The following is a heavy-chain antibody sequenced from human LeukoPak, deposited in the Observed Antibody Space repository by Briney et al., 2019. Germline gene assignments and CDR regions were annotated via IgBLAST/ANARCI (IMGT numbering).Heavy chain of an antibody. CDR3: ARVTAVEYYFDS. CDR2: ISSSGSTI. D-gene: IGHD6-19*01. J-gene: IGHJ4*02. V-gene: IGHV3-48*03. CDR1: GFTFSSYE. Sequence: GGSLRLSCAASGFTFSSYEMNWVLQAPGKGLEWVSYISSSGSTIYYADSVKGRFTISRDNAKNSLYLQMNSLRAEDTAVYYRARVTAVEYYFDSWGQGTLVTVSS.